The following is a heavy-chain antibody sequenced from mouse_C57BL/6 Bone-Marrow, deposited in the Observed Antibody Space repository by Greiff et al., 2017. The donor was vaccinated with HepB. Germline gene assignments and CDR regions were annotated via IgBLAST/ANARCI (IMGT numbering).Heavy chain of an antibody. D-gene: IGHD4-1*01. CDR2: INPYNGGT. Sequence: EVQLQQSGPVLVKPGASVKMSCKASGYTFTDYYMNWVKQSHGKSLEWIGVINPYNGGTSYNQKFKGKATLTVDKSSSTAYMELNSLTSEDSAVYYCARANCAFFAYWGQGTLVTVSA. J-gene: IGHJ3*01. CDR1: GYTFTDYY. V-gene: IGHV1-19*01. CDR3: ARANCAFFAY.